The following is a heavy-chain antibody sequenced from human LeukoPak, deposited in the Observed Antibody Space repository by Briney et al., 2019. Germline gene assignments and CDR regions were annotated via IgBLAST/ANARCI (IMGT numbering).Heavy chain of an antibody. D-gene: IGHD6-19*01. V-gene: IGHV3-23*01. CDR2: ISGSGGST. CDR3: AKAAGIAVAGTGGY. CDR1: GFTFSSYA. Sequence: PGGSLRLSCATSGFTFSSYAMSWVRQAPGKGLEWVSAISGSGGSTYYADSVKGRFTISRDNSKNTLYLQMNSLRAEDTAVYYCAKAAGIAVAGTGGYWGQGTLVTVSS. J-gene: IGHJ4*02.